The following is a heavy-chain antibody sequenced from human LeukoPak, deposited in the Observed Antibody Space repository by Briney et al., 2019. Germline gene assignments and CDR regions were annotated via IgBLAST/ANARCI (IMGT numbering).Heavy chain of an antibody. J-gene: IGHJ6*03. CDR1: GFTVSFNY. CDR2: IYSGGST. V-gene: IGHV3-53*01. D-gene: IGHD6-19*01. Sequence: GGSLRLSCAASGFTVSFNYMSWVCQAPGKGLEWISVIYSGGSTYYADSVKGRFTISRDDSKNTLYLQMNSLRAEDTAIYYCARAQWRTYSYYYMNVWGKGITVTVSS. CDR3: ARAQWRTYSYYYMNV.